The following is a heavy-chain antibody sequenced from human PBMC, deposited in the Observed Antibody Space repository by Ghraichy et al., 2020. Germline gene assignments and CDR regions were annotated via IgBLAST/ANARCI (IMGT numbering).Heavy chain of an antibody. Sequence: SETLSLTCTVSGGSISRYYWSWIRQPAGKGLEWIGRIYTSGSTNYNPSLKSRVTMSVDTSKNQFSLKLSSVTAADTAVDYCARVTTPDWYFDLWGRGTLVTVSS. V-gene: IGHV4-4*07. D-gene: IGHD1-14*01. CDR2: IYTSGST. CDR1: GGSISRYY. J-gene: IGHJ2*01. CDR3: ARVTTPDWYFDL.